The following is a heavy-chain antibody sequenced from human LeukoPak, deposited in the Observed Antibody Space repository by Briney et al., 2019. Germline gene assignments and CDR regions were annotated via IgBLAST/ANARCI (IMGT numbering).Heavy chain of an antibody. CDR3: AKVGVPATMELGTRGVATTIELDY. CDR1: GFTFNSYS. V-gene: IGHV3-30-3*01. J-gene: IGHJ4*02. CDR2: ISDDETYK. D-gene: IGHD2-2*01. Sequence: GRSLRLSCAASGFTFNSYSMHWVRQAPGKGLEWVTAISDDETYKFYADSVKGRFTISRDNSKNTLYLQMNSLRAEDTAVYYCAKVGVPATMELGTRGVATTIELDYWGQGTLVTVSS.